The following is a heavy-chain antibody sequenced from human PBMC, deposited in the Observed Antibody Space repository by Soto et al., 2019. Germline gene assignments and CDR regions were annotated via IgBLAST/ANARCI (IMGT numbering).Heavy chain of an antibody. V-gene: IGHV4-39*01. J-gene: IGHJ4*02. CDR3: ARHAPYGPIDY. CDR1: GDSISSSTYY. Sequence: SETLSLTCTVSGDSISSSTYYWVWIRQSPGKGPEWIGSMLYSGNTYYNPSLKNRVTRSVDTSKNQFSLKLSSVTVADTAVYYCARHAPYGPIDYWGQGTLVTVSS. CDR2: MLYSGNT. D-gene: IGHD3-10*01.